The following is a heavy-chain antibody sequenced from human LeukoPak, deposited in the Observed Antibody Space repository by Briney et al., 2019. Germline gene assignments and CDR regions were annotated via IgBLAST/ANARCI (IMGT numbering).Heavy chain of an antibody. V-gene: IGHV1-18*01. CDR2: ISADNGNT. J-gene: IGHJ4*02. CDR3: ARDYKITFGGVIYY. CDR1: GYTFTSYG. D-gene: IGHD3-16*02. Sequence: ASVKVSCKASGYTFTSYGVSWVRQAPGQGLEWMGWISADNGNTNYTQKLQGRVTMTTDTSTSTAYMELRSLRSDDPAVYYWARDYKITFGGVIYYWGQGTLVTVSS.